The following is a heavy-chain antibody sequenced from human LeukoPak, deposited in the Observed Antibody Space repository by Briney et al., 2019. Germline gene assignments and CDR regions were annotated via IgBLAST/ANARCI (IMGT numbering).Heavy chain of an antibody. D-gene: IGHD1-1*01. J-gene: IGHJ4*02. Sequence: GGSLRLSCAASGFTFDDYGMSWVRQAPGKGLEWVSGINWNGGSIGYADSVKGRFTISRDNAKNSLYLRMNSLRAEDTALYYCARDDGWNARGKGPDYWGQGTLVTVSS. CDR1: GFTFDDYG. CDR2: INWNGGSI. V-gene: IGHV3-20*04. CDR3: ARDDGWNARGKGPDY.